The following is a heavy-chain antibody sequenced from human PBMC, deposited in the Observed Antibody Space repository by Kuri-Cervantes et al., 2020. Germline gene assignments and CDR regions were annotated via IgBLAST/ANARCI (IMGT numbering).Heavy chain of an antibody. CDR3: ARGRLKRLVIPSYYFDY. Sequence: ASVKVSCKASGYTFTGYYMHWVRQAPGQGLEWMGWINPNSGGTNYAQKFQGWVTMTRDTSISTAYVELSRLRSDDTAVYYCARGRLKRLVIPSYYFDYWGQGTLVTVSS. J-gene: IGHJ4*02. CDR1: GYTFTGYY. V-gene: IGHV1-2*04. CDR2: INPNSGGT. D-gene: IGHD3-9*01.